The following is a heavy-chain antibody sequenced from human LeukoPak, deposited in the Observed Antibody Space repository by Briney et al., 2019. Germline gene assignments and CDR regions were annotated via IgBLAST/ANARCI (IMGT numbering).Heavy chain of an antibody. Sequence: SETLSLTCTVSGGSISSRSYYWGWIRQPPGKGLEWIGSIYYSGSTYYNPSLKSRVTISVDASKNQFSLKLSSVTAADTAVYYCARRTTAAAVDYWGQGTLVTVSS. CDR1: GGSISSRSYY. CDR3: ARRTTAAAVDY. CDR2: IYYSGST. D-gene: IGHD6-13*01. J-gene: IGHJ4*02. V-gene: IGHV4-39*01.